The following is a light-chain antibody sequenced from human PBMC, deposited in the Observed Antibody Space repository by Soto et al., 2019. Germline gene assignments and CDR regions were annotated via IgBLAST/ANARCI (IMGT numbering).Light chain of an antibody. J-gene: IGKJ4*01. CDR1: QSVSSY. V-gene: IGKV3-11*01. CDR2: DAS. CDR3: QQRSNWPLT. Sequence: EIVLTQSPATLSLSPGERATLSCRASQSVSSYLAWYQQKPGQARRRLIYDASNRATGIPARFSGSGSGTDFTLTISSLEPEDFAVYYCQQRSNWPLTFGGGNKVEIK.